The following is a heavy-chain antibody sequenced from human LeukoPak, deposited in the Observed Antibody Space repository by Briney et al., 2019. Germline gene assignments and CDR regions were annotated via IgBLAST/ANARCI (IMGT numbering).Heavy chain of an antibody. V-gene: IGHV4-59*01. J-gene: IGHJ6*02. CDR3: ARVQYYYGSGSYFNCGMDV. CDR2: FSYSGST. D-gene: IGHD3-10*01. Sequence: SETLSLTCTVSGGSIRSYYWTWIRQPPGKGLEWIGYFSYSGSTKYNPSLKSRVTISLDTSKNQFSLKLNSVTAADTAVYHRARVQYYYGSGSYFNCGMDVWGQGTTVTVSS. CDR1: GGSIRSYY.